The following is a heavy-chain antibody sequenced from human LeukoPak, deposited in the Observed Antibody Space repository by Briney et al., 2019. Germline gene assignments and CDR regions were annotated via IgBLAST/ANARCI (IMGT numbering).Heavy chain of an antibody. CDR3: ARVSIAARPPYFDY. V-gene: IGHV4-38-2*02. D-gene: IGHD6-6*01. CDR2: IYHSGST. Sequence: SETLSLTCTVSGYSISSGYYWGWIRQPPGKGLAWIGSIYHSGSTYYNPSLKSRVTISVDTSKNQFSLKLSSVTAADTAVYYCARVSIAARPPYFDYWGQGTLVTVSS. J-gene: IGHJ4*02. CDR1: GYSISSGYY.